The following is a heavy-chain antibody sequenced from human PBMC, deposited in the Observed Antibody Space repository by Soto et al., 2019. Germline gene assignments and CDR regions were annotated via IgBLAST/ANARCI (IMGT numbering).Heavy chain of an antibody. D-gene: IGHD2-15*01. Sequence: EVQLLESGGGLVQPGGSLRLSCAASGFTFSNYAMRWVRQAPGKGLEWVSVVGGSGGDIKYADSVKGRFTISRDNSYNMVYLRMNSLRAEDTAVYYCAKDHRSVLAATPGSFDIWGQGTVVTVSS. V-gene: IGHV3-23*01. CDR3: AKDHRSVLAATPGSFDI. CDR2: VGGSGGDI. J-gene: IGHJ3*02. CDR1: GFTFSNYA.